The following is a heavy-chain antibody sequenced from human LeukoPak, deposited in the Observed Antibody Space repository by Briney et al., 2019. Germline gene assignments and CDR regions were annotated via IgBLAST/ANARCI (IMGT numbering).Heavy chain of an antibody. CDR1: GFTFNSYG. CDR3: AKAPPYKKYFDY. V-gene: IGHV3-21*04. CDR2: ISSGSSYR. D-gene: IGHD1-1*01. Sequence: GGSLRLSCAASGFTFNSYGMNWVRQAPGKGLEWVSSISSGSSYRNYADSVKGRFTISRDNSKNTLYLQMNSLRAEDTAVYYCAKAPPYKKYFDYWGQGTLVTVSS. J-gene: IGHJ4*02.